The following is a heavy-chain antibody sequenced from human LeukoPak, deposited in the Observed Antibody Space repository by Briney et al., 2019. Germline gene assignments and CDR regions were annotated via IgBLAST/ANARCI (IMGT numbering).Heavy chain of an antibody. CDR1: GFTFSSYA. Sequence: HPGGSLRLSCAASGFTFSSYAMSWVRQAPGKGLEWVSAISGSGGSTYYADSVKGRFTISRDNSKNTLYLQMNSLRAEDTAVYYCAKREMATTRTPYYFDYWGQGTLVTVSS. CDR2: ISGSGGST. D-gene: IGHD5-24*01. J-gene: IGHJ4*02. V-gene: IGHV3-23*01. CDR3: AKREMATTRTPYYFDY.